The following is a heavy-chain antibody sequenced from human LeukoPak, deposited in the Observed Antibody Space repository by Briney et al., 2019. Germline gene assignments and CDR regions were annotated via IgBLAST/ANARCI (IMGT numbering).Heavy chain of an antibody. D-gene: IGHD5-18*01. CDR2: INPSGGST. CDR3: AREGGGYSYGYADDGY. Sequence: ASVKVSCKASGYSFTSNYIHWVRQAPGQGLEWMGIINPSGGSTSYAQKFQGRVTMTRDTSTSTVYMELSSLRSEDTAVYYCAREGGGYSYGYADDGYWGQGTLVTVSS. CDR1: GYSFTSNY. J-gene: IGHJ4*02. V-gene: IGHV1-46*01.